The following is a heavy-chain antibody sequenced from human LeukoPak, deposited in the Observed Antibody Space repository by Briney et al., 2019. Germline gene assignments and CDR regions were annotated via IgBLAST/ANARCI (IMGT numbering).Heavy chain of an antibody. CDR2: ISSDGSNT. CDR1: GFTFSSYS. D-gene: IGHD1-14*01. V-gene: IGHV3-74*01. CDR3: ARQNRDFDY. Sequence: PGGSLRLSCAASGFTFSSYSMRWVRQAPGKGLVWVSRISSDGSNTNYADSVKGRFTISRDSAKNTLYLQMNSLRAEDTALYYCARQNRDFDYWGQGTLVTVSS. J-gene: IGHJ4*02.